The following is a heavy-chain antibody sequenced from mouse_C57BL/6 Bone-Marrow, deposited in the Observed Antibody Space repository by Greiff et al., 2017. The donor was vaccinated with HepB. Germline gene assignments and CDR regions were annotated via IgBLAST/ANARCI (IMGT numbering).Heavy chain of an antibody. J-gene: IGHJ4*01. CDR2: ISYDGSN. Sequence: EESGPGLVKPSQSLSLTCSVTGYSITSGYYWNWIRQFPGNKLEWMGYISYDGSNNYNPSLKNRISITRDTSKNQFFLKLNSVTTEDTATYYCVTTVVDYYAMDYWGQGTSVTVSS. V-gene: IGHV3-6*01. CDR3: VTTVVDYYAMDY. CDR1: GYSITSGYY. D-gene: IGHD1-1*01.